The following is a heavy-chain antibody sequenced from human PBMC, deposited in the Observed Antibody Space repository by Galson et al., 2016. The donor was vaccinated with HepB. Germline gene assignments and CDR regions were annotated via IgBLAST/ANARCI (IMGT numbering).Heavy chain of an antibody. J-gene: IGHJ3*02. Sequence: SVKVSCKASGYTFTSYYMHWVRQAPGQGLEWMGIINPSGGSTSYAQKFQGRVTMTRDTSTSTVYMELSSLRSEDAAVYYCARDQTTVFQAFDIWGQGTMVTVSS. CDR2: INPSGGST. V-gene: IGHV1-46*01. CDR1: GYTFTSYY. D-gene: IGHD1-14*01. CDR3: ARDQTTVFQAFDI.